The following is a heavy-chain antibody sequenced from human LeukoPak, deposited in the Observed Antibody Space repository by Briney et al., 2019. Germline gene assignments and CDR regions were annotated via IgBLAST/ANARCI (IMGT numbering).Heavy chain of an antibody. CDR1: GFTFSDYW. Sequence: GGSLRLSCAASGFTFSDYWMNWVRQAPGKGLEWVANINQDGSQKHYVDSVKGRFTISRDNAKNSMYLQMNSLRVEDTAVYYCARAMDYWGPGTLVTVSS. V-gene: IGHV3-7*03. CDR3: ARAMDY. CDR2: INQDGSQK. J-gene: IGHJ4*02.